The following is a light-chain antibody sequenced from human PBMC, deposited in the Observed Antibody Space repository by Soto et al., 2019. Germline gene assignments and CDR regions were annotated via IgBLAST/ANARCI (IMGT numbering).Light chain of an antibody. CDR3: QQYNNWPRT. J-gene: IGKJ1*01. V-gene: IGKV3-15*01. CDR1: QSVSSN. CDR2: GAS. Sequence: EIVMTQSPATLSVSPGERATLPCRASQSVSSNLAWYQQKPGKAPRLLIYGASTRATGIPARFSGSGSGTEFTLTISSLQSEDFAVYYCQQYNNWPRTFGQGTKVEIK.